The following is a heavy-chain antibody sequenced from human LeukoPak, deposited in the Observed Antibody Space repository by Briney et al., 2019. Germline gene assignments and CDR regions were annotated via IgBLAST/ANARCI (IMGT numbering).Heavy chain of an antibody. D-gene: IGHD6-25*01. CDR2: ITSSGYTI. Sequence: PGGSLRLSCAASGFTLSAYEMNWVRQAPGKGLEWVSYITSSGYTITYAGSVKGRFTISRDNAKNSLYLQMNSLRAEDTAVYYCARGRGAFDYWGQGTLVTVSS. V-gene: IGHV3-48*03. J-gene: IGHJ4*02. CDR1: GFTLSAYE. CDR3: ARGRGAFDY.